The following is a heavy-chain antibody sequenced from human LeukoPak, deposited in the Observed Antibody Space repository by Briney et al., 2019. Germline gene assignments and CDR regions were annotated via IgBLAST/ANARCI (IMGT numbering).Heavy chain of an antibody. J-gene: IGHJ6*03. Sequence: GSLRLSCAASGFTFSNYEMNWVRQAPGKGLEWVSYISSSGNIIYYADSVKGRFTISRDNAKNSLYLQMNSLRAEDTAVYYCARGDTAMVDYYYYMDVWGKGTTVTISS. V-gene: IGHV3-48*03. CDR3: ARGDTAMVDYYYYMDV. CDR2: ISSSGNII. CDR1: GFTFSNYE. D-gene: IGHD5-18*01.